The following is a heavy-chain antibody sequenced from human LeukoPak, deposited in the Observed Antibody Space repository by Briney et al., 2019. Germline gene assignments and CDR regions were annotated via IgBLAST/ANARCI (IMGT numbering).Heavy chain of an antibody. CDR1: GFTFSSYE. D-gene: IGHD3-10*01. V-gene: IGHV3-48*03. CDR3: ARGNGLPRGVPFDY. J-gene: IGHJ4*02. CDR2: ISSSGSTI. Sequence: GGSLRLSCAASGFTFSSYEMNWVRQAPGKGLEWVSYISSSGSTIYYADSVKGRFTISRDNAKNSLYLQMDSLRAEDTAVYYCARGNGLPRGVPFDYWGQGTLVTVSS.